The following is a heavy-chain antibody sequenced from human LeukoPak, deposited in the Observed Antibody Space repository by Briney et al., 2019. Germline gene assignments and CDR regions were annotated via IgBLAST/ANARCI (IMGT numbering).Heavy chain of an antibody. CDR3: AKNPHYYDSSGYYYLSWFDP. J-gene: IGHJ5*02. CDR2: ISGSGGST. Sequence: GGSLRLSCAASGFTFSSYAMSWVRQAPGKGLEWVSAISGSGGSTYYADSVKGRFTISRDNSKNTLYLQMNSLRAEDTAVYYCAKNPHYYDSSGYYYLSWFDPWGQVTLVTVSS. V-gene: IGHV3-23*01. D-gene: IGHD3-22*01. CDR1: GFTFSSYA.